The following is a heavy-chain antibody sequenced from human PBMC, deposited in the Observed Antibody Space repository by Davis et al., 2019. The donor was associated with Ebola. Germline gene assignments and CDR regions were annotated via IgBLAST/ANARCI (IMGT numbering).Heavy chain of an antibody. Sequence: SETLSLTCTVSGGSISSYYWGWIHQPPGKGLEWIGSIYYSGSTYYNPSLKSRVTISVDTSKNQFSLKLSSVTAADTAVYYCARGRYYYDSSGYWTYWGQGTLVTVSS. CDR1: GGSISSYY. V-gene: IGHV4-39*01. CDR2: IYYSGST. CDR3: ARGRYYYDSSGYWTY. J-gene: IGHJ4*02. D-gene: IGHD3-22*01.